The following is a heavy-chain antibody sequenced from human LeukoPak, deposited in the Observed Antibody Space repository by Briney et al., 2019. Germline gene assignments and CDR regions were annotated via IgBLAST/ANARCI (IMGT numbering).Heavy chain of an antibody. Sequence: ASVKVSRKASGFTFTSSAVQWVRQARGQRLEWIGWIVVGSGSTNYAQKFQERVTITRDMSTSTAYMELSSLRSEDTAVYYCAAGLGDTSGYYYVFGLSWGQGTLVTVSS. CDR1: GFTFTSSA. CDR2: IVVGSGST. V-gene: IGHV1-58*01. J-gene: IGHJ4*02. CDR3: AAGLGDTSGYYYVFGLS. D-gene: IGHD3-22*01.